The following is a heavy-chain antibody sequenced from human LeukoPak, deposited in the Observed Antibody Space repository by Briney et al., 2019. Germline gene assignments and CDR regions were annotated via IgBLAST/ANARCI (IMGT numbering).Heavy chain of an antibody. J-gene: IGHJ6*02. D-gene: IGHD3-16*01. Sequence: SETLSLTCAVSGGSISSGGYSWSWIQQPPGKGLEWIGYIYHSGSTYYNPSLKSRVTISVDTSKNQFSLKLSSVTAADTAVYYCARWGGPEDYYYYGMDVWGQGTTVTVSS. CDR2: IYHSGST. CDR3: ARWGGPEDYYYYGMDV. CDR1: GGSISSGGYS. V-gene: IGHV4-30-2*02.